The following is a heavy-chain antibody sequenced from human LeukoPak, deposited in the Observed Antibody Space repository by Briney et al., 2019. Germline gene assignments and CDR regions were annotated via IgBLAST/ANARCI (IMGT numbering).Heavy chain of an antibody. Sequence: GESLTLPCAASGFTFSSYAMSRVRQPPGKGLEWVSAISGSGGSTYYADSVKGRFTISRDNSKNTLYLQMNSLTAEDTAVYYCAKDPLISFFPYDYVWGTPDYWGQGTLVTVSS. CDR2: ISGSGGST. D-gene: IGHD3-16*01. CDR1: GFTFSSYA. J-gene: IGHJ4*02. CDR3: AKDPLISFFPYDYVWGTPDY. V-gene: IGHV3-23*01.